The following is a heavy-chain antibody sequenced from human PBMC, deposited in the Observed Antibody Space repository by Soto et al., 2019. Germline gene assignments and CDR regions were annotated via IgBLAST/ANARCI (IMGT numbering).Heavy chain of an antibody. V-gene: IGHV4-34*01. CDR2: INHSGIT. J-gene: IGHJ6*02. CDR1: GWSFSDYY. CDR3: ARRVGTMDV. Sequence: PSETLSLPCAVYGWSFSDYYWSWIRQPPGKGLEWIGEINHSGITNYNPSLKSRVTMSVDTSKNQFSLKLSSVTAADTAVYYCARRVGTMDVWGQGTTVTVSS. D-gene: IGHD1-1*01.